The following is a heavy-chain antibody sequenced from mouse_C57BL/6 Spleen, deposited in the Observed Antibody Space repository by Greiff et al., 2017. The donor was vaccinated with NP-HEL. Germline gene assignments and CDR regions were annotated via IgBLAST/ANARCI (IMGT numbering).Heavy chain of an antibody. J-gene: IGHJ2*01. CDR2: ISPGDGDT. CDR3: ARETSITTVVAEDYFDY. D-gene: IGHD1-1*01. CDR1: GYAFSSSW. Sequence: QVQLQQSGPELVKPGASVKISCKASGYAFSSSWMNWVKQRPGKGLEWIGRISPGDGDTNYNGKFKGKATLPADKSSSTAYMQLSSLTSEDSAVYFCARETSITTVVAEDYFDYWGQGTTLTVSS. V-gene: IGHV1-82*01.